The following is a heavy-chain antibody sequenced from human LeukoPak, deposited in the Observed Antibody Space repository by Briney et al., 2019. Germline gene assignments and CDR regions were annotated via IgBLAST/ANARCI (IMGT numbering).Heavy chain of an antibody. J-gene: IGHJ1*01. V-gene: IGHV1-69*06. CDR2: IIPIFGTT. CDR3: ARGGGWLQFGSLEYFQN. D-gene: IGHD5-24*01. CDR1: GGTFSSYT. Sequence: ASVKVSCKASGGTFSSYTISWVRQAPGQGLEWMGGIIPIFGTTNYAQKFQGRVTITADKSTTTAYMELSSLRSEDTAVYYCARGGGWLQFGSLEYFQNWGQGTLVTVSS.